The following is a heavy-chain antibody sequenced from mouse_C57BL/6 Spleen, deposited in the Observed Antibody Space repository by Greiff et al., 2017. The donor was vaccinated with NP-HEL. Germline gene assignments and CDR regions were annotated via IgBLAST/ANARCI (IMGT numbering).Heavy chain of an antibody. J-gene: IGHJ4*01. CDR3: ARTAQATSYAMDY. CDR2: IYPGSGST. CDR1: GYTFTSYW. V-gene: IGHV1-55*01. D-gene: IGHD3-2*02. Sequence: VQLQQPGAELVKPGASVKMSCKASGYTFTSYWITWVKQRPGQGLEWIGDIYPGSGSTNYNEKFKSKATLTVDTSSSTAYMQLSSLTSEDSAVYYCARTAQATSYAMDYWGQGTSVTVSS.